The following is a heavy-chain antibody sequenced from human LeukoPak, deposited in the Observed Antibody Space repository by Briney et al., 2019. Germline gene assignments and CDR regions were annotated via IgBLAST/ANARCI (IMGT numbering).Heavy chain of an antibody. Sequence: YWSWIRQPPGKGLEWMEIIYPGDSDTRYSPSFQGQVTISADKSISTAYLQWSSLKASDTAMYYCARLAATSGGYFDYWGQGTLVTVSS. J-gene: IGHJ4*02. CDR3: ARLAATSGGYFDY. CDR2: IYPGDSDT. V-gene: IGHV5-51*01. D-gene: IGHD6-13*01. CDR1: YW.